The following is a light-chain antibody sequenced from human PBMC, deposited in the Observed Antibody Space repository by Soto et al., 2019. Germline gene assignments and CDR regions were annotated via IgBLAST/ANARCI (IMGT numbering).Light chain of an antibody. CDR3: QSYYNSRRGWV. CDR1: SSNIGADYE. Sequence: QSVLTQPPSVSGAPGQRVIISCTGGSSNIGADYEVPWYQQLPGTAPKLLIYGNTNRPSGVPDRFSGSKSGASASLAITGLQAEDEAEDYCQSYYNSRRGWVFGTGTKVTVL. V-gene: IGLV1-40*01. CDR2: GNT. J-gene: IGLJ1*01.